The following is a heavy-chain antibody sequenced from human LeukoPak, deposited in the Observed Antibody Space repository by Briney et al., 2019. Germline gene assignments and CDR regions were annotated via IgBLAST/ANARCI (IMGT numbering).Heavy chain of an antibody. D-gene: IGHD3-22*01. Sequence: GESLKISCKGSGYSFTNYWIGWVRQTPGKGLEWMGIIYPGDSDTRYSPSFQGRITISADKSISTAYLQWSSLKASDTAMYYCAGDSSGYYHFDYWGQGTLVTVSS. CDR3: AGDSSGYYHFDY. V-gene: IGHV5-51*01. CDR2: IYPGDSDT. J-gene: IGHJ4*02. CDR1: GYSFTNYW.